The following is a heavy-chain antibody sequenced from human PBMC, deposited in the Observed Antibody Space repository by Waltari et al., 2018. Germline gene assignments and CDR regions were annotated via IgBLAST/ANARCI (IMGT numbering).Heavy chain of an antibody. CDR1: GFPFSGYN. J-gene: IGHJ6*02. CDR3: ARGDYGMDV. CDR2: ISNDGSSI. Sequence: QMQLVESGGGVVQPGGSLRLSCAASGFPFSGYNMCWVRQAPGKGLEWVTLISNDGSSIHYADSVKARFFISRDNSKNALYLQLNSLRTDDTAVYYCARGDYGMDVWGQGTTVTVSS. V-gene: IGHV3-30*04.